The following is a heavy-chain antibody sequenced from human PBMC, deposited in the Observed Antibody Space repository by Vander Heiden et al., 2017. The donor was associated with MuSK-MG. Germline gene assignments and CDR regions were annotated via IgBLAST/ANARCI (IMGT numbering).Heavy chain of an antibody. CDR3: AKGMGRRVGASRDV. CDR2: IRWNSGSR. V-gene: IGHV3-9*03. J-gene: IGHJ6*04. Sequence: GVSGGGLVQPGGALRLSCAASEFHFGDYAMHWVRQAPGKGLEWVSVIRWNSGSRAYADSVKGRFTISRDNAKNSLYLQMNSLRAEDMAVYYCAKGMGRRVGASRDVWGKGTMVTVSS. D-gene: IGHD3-10*01. CDR1: EFHFGDYA.